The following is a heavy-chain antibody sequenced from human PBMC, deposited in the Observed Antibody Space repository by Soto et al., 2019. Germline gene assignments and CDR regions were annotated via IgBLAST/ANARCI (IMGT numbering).Heavy chain of an antibody. V-gene: IGHV4-61*01. CDR2: IYYSGST. J-gene: IGHJ6*02. CDR1: GGSVSSGSYY. CDR3: ARSPGIAVAGNDYGMDV. Sequence: PSETLSLTCTVSGGSVSSGSYYWSWIRQPPGKGLEWIGYIYYSGSTNYNPSLKSRVTISVDTSKNQFSLKLSSVTAADTAVYYCARSPGIAVAGNDYGMDVWGQGITVTVSS. D-gene: IGHD6-19*01.